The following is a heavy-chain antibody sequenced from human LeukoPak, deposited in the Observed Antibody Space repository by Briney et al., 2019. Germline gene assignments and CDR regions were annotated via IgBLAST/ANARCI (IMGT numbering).Heavy chain of an antibody. CDR3: AAGYCSSTSCYWTDDAFDI. J-gene: IGHJ3*02. CDR2: ISGSGDST. CDR1: GFTFSNYA. V-gene: IGHV3-23*01. D-gene: IGHD2-2*01. Sequence: GASLRLSCAASGFTFSNYAMSWVRQAPGKGLEWVSGISGSGDSTYYADSVKGRFTISRDNSKNTLYLQMNSLRAEDTAVYYCAAGYCSSTSCYWTDDAFDIWGQGTMVTVSS.